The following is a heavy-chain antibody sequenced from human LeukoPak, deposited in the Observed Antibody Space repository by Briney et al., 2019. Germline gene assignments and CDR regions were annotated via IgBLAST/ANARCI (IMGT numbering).Heavy chain of an antibody. CDR2: IYMTGST. CDR3: ARSVGKPHYYYYMDV. V-gene: IGHV4-4*07. J-gene: IGHJ6*03. D-gene: IGHD1-26*01. CDR1: GGSINTYY. Sequence: KPSETLSLTCTVSGGSINTYYWHWIRQPAGKGLEWIGRIYMTGSTNYNPSLWSRVTMSLDTSKNQFSLRLTSVTAADTAVYYCARSVGKPHYYYYMDVWGKGTTVTVSS.